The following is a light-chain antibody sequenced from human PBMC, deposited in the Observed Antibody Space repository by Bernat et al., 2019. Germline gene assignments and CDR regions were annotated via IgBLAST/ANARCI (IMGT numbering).Light chain of an antibody. Sequence: DIVLTQIPLSLPVTPGESASISCRSSQTLRHANGKNFLDWYLQKPGQSPHLLIYLGSNRASGVPDRLSGSGSGTDFTLRINRVEAEDVGVYYCMQTQQTPYTFGQGTNLEIK. V-gene: IGKV2-28*01. CDR3: MQTQQTPYT. CDR1: QTLRHANGKNF. J-gene: IGKJ2*01. CDR2: LGS.